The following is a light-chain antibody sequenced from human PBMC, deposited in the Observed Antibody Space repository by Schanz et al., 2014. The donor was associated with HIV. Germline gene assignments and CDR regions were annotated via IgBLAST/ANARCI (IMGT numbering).Light chain of an antibody. J-gene: IGKJ1*01. CDR3: QQYNRYAST. CDR2: AAT. CDR1: QNISDH. Sequence: DIQMTQSPSSLSASVGDRVTITCRASQNISDHLTWYQQKAGRPPKVLIYAATTSHSGVPSRFSGRGSGTEFTLTITSLQPDDFATYYCQQYNRYASTFGQGTKVEIK. V-gene: IGKV1-9*01.